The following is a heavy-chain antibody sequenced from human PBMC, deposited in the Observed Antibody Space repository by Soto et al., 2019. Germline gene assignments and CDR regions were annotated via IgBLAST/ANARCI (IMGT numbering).Heavy chain of an antibody. CDR3: ARLVDCSTSTFYGAGWFDP. CDR2: NYYSGST. Sequence: QVQLQESGPGLVKPSETLSLTCTVSGGSISSYYWSWIRQPPGKGLEWIGYNYYSGSTNYNPSLNSRVTIAGDTSKTQFSLKLSSVTAADTAVYYCARLVDCSTSTFYGAGWFDPWGQGTLVTVSS. J-gene: IGHJ5*02. V-gene: IGHV4-59*01. CDR1: GGSISSYY. D-gene: IGHD2-2*01.